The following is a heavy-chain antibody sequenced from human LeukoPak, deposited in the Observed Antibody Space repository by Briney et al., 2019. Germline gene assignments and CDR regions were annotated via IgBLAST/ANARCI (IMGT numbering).Heavy chain of an antibody. D-gene: IGHD2-15*01. CDR2: INHSGST. CDR1: GGSFSGYY. J-gene: IGHJ5*02. Sequence: PSETLSLTCAVYGGSFSGYYWSWIRQPPGKGLEWIGEINHSGSTIYNPSLESRVTILLDTSKNQFSLKLSSVTAADTAVYFCATEPGYCSGGRCYGGWFDPWGQGTLVTVSS. V-gene: IGHV4-34*01. CDR3: ATEPGYCSGGRCYGGWFDP.